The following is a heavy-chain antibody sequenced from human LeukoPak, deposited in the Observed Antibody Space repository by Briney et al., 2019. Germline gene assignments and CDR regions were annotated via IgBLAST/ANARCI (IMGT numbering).Heavy chain of an antibody. CDR3: TRSKRSILLVYAFDI. D-gene: IGHD2/OR15-2a*01. CDR1: GFTFSGSA. V-gene: IGHV3-73*01. CDR2: IRSKANSYAT. Sequence: GGSLRLSCAASGFTFSGSAMHWVRQASGKGLEWVGRIRSKANSYATAYAASVKGRFTISRDDSKNTAYLQMNSLKTEDTAVYYCTRSKRSILLVYAFDIWGQGTMVTVSS. J-gene: IGHJ3*02.